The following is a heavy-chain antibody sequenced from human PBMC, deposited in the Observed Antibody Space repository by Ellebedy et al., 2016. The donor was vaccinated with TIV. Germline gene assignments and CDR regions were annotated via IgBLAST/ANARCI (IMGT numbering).Heavy chain of an antibody. CDR3: AKGRGGGSDSSAPGYYFDY. CDR1: GFTFSSYA. J-gene: IGHJ4*02. V-gene: IGHV3-23*01. Sequence: GESLKISCAASGFTFSSYAMSWVRQAPGKGLEWVSTISHTGSRTYYADSVEGRFIISRDNSKKTLYLQMNSLRAEDTAVYYCAKGRGGGSDSSAPGYYFDYWGLGTLVTVSS. CDR2: ISHTGSRT. D-gene: IGHD3-22*01.